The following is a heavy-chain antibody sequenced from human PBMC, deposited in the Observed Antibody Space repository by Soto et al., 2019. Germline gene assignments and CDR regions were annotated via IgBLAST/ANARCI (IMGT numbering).Heavy chain of an antibody. V-gene: IGHV3-64*01. CDR3: ARDGLRQYAFDI. Sequence: PGGSLRLSCAASGFTFSSYAMHWVRQAPGKGLEYVSAISSNGGSTYYANSVKGRFTISRDNSKNTLYLQMGSLGAEDMAVYYCARDGLRQYAFDIWGQGTMVTVS. CDR2: ISSNGGST. J-gene: IGHJ3*02. D-gene: IGHD4-17*01. CDR1: GFTFSSYA.